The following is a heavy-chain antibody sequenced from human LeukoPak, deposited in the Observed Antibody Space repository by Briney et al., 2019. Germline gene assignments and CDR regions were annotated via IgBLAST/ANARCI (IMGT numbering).Heavy chain of an antibody. D-gene: IGHD5-24*01. V-gene: IGHV1-69-2*01. CDR3: AISPSRRDGVRHY. Sequence: ATVKLSCKVSGYTFTDYYMHWVQQDPGKGLEWVGRVDAEDGERIYAENFQGIVTITADMSTDTAYMELSSLRSEDTAVYYCAISPSRRDGVRHYWGQGTLVTVSS. CDR1: GYTFTDYY. CDR2: VDAEDGER. J-gene: IGHJ4*02.